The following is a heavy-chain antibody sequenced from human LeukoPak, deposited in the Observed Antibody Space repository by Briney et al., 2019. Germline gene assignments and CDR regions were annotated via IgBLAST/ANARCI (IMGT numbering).Heavy chain of an antibody. J-gene: IGHJ4*02. V-gene: IGHV1-8*01. CDR3: ARVTGSIDY. CDR2: INLKSGNT. CDR1: GYTFTSYD. Sequence: GASVKVSCKASGYTFTSYDINWVRQATGQGLEWMGWINLKSGNTGYAQNFQGRLTVTRDTSINTAYMELSTLRSEDTAVYYCARVTGSIDYWGQRTLVTVSS. D-gene: IGHD1-26*01.